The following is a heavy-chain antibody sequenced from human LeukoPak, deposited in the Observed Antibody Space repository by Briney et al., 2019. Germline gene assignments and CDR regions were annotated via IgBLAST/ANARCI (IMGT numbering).Heavy chain of an antibody. J-gene: IGHJ4*02. CDR2: IYYSGST. Sequence: SETLSLTCTVSGGSISSSSYYWGWIRQPPGKGLEWIGSIYYSGSTYYNPSLKSRVTISVDTSKNQFSLKLSSVTAADTAVYYCARGGNYDILTGPTFDYWGQGTLVTVSS. V-gene: IGHV4-39*07. CDR3: ARGGNYDILTGPTFDY. CDR1: GGSISSSSYY. D-gene: IGHD3-9*01.